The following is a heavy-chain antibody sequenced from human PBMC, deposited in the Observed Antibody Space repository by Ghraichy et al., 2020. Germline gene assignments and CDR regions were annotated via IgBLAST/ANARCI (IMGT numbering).Heavy chain of an antibody. Sequence: SETLSLTCAVSGGSISSSNWWSWVRQPPGKGLEWIGEIYHSGSTNYNPSLKSRVTISVDKSKNQFSLKLSSVTAADTAVYYCATYSGYDPYYFDYWGQGTLVNVSS. CDR3: ATYSGYDPYYFDY. CDR2: IYHSGST. D-gene: IGHD5-12*01. V-gene: IGHV4-4*02. CDR1: GGSISSSNW. J-gene: IGHJ4*02.